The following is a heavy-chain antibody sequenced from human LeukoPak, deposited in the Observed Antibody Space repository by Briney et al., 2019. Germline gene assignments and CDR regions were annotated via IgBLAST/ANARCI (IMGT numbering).Heavy chain of an antibody. CDR2: IRYDGSNK. V-gene: IGHV3-30*02. Sequence: QSGGSLRLSCAASGFTFNRYGMHWVRQAPGKGLEWVVFIRYDGSNKYYADSVKGRFTISRDDSKNTLYLQMNSLRVEDTAVYYCAKYEKEMAALYYYYYMDVWGKGTTVTVSS. D-gene: IGHD5-24*01. J-gene: IGHJ6*03. CDR3: AKYEKEMAALYYYYYMDV. CDR1: GFTFNRYG.